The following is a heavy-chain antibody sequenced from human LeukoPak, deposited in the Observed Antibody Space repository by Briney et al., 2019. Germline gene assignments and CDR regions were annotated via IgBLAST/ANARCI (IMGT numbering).Heavy chain of an antibody. CDR1: GFTFSRHG. V-gene: IGHV3-23*01. J-gene: IGHJ4*02. CDR3: AKAHSSGWSSYDY. Sequence: GGSLRLSCAASGFTFSRHGMAWVRQAPGKGLEWVSGISGSGSDTFYADSVKGHFTISRDNSLNTLYLQMNSLRAEDTAVYYCAKAHSSGWSSYDYWGRGTLVTVSS. D-gene: IGHD6-19*01. CDR2: ISGSGSDT.